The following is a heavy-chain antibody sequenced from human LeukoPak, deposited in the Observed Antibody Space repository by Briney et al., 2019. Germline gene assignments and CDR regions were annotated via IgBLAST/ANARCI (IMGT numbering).Heavy chain of an antibody. V-gene: IGHV6-1*01. CDR2: TYYRPKWII. CDR1: GDSVSSSSSA. J-gene: IGHJ4*02. CDR3: ARNLHPSFDD. Sequence: SQTPSLTCAIPGDSVSSSSSAWSWIRQSPSRGLEWLGRTYYRPKWIIDYAVSVESRITINPDTSKNQFSLQLNSVTPEDTAVYYCARNLHPSFDDWGQGTLVTVSS.